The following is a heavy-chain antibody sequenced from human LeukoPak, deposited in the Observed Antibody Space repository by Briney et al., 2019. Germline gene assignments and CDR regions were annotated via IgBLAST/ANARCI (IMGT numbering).Heavy chain of an antibody. CDR2: INHSGST. D-gene: IGHD3-3*01. Sequence: ASETLSLTCAVYGGSFSGYYWSWIRQPPGKGLEWIGEINHSGSTNYNPSLKSRVAISVDTSKNQFSLKLSSVTAADTAVYYCARDSGYDFWSGYDYWGQGTLVTVSS. CDR1: GGSFSGYY. V-gene: IGHV4-34*01. CDR3: ARDSGYDFWSGYDY. J-gene: IGHJ4*02.